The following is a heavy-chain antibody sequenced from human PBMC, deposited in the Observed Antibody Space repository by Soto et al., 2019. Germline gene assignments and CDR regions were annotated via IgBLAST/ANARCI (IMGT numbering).Heavy chain of an antibody. D-gene: IGHD4-17*01. V-gene: IGHV3-53*01. CDR2: IYSGGST. CDR3: AREGVNDYGCSFDY. J-gene: IGHJ4*02. Sequence: EVQLVESGAGLIQPGGSLRLSCAASGFTVSSNYMSWVLQAPGKGLAWVSVIYSGGSTYYADSVKGRFTISRDKPKNTLYLQMNSRRAEDTAVYYCAREGVNDYGCSFDYWGQGTLVTVSS. CDR1: GFTVSSNY.